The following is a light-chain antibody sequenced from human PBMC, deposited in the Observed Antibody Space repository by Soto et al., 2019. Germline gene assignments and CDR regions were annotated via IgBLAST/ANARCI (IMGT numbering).Light chain of an antibody. J-gene: IGKJ2*01. V-gene: IGKV1-12*01. CDR3: QQANSFPYT. Sequence: DIQMTQSPSSVSASIGDRVTITCRASQGISRWLVWYQQKPGKATKLLIYAASSLPSGVPSRFSGSGSGTDFTLTISSLQPEDFATYYCQQANSFPYTFGQGTKLEIK. CDR2: AAS. CDR1: QGISRW.